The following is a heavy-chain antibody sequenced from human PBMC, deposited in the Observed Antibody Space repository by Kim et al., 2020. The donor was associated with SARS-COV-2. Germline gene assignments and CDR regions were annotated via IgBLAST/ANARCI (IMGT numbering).Heavy chain of an antibody. Sequence: ASVKVSCKASGYTFTSYGISWVRQAPGQGLEWMGGISAYNGNTNYAQKLQGRVTMTTDTSTSTAYMELRSLRSDDTAVYYCARVSYSGYDPRTDFDYWGQGTMVTVSS. CDR2: ISAYNGNT. D-gene: IGHD5-12*01. V-gene: IGHV1-18*04. CDR1: GYTFTSYG. J-gene: IGHJ4*02. CDR3: ARVSYSGYDPRTDFDY.